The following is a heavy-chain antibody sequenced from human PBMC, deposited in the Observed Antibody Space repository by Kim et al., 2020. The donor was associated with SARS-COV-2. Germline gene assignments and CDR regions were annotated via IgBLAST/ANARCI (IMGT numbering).Heavy chain of an antibody. D-gene: IGHD6-13*01. V-gene: IGHV1-2*06. CDR2: INPNSGGT. J-gene: IGHJ6*02. CDR3: ARGTYSSSWYRVWYYYYGMDV. Sequence: ASVKVSCKASGYTFTGYYMHWVRQAPGQGLEWMGRINPNSGGTNYAQKFQGRVTMTRDTSISTAYMELSRLRSDDTAVYYCARGTYSSSWYRVWYYYYGMDVWGQGTTVTVSS. CDR1: GYTFTGYY.